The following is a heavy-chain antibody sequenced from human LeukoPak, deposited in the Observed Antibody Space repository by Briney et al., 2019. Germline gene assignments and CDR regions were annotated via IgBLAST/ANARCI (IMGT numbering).Heavy chain of an antibody. V-gene: IGHV3-30*18. Sequence: PGGSLRLSCVASGFTFSSYGMHWVRQAPGKGLEWVAVISYDGSNKYYADSVKGRFTISRDNSKNTLYLQMNSLRAEDTAVYYCAKAYYYDSSGYSFDYWGQGTLVTVSS. D-gene: IGHD3-22*01. CDR3: AKAYYYDSSGYSFDY. CDR1: GFTFSSYG. J-gene: IGHJ4*02. CDR2: ISYDGSNK.